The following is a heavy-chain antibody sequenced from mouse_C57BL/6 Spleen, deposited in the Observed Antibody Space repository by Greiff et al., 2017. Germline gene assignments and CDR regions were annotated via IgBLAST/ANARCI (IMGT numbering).Heavy chain of an antibody. CDR1: GYTFTDYY. J-gene: IGHJ2*01. D-gene: IGHD1-1*01. V-gene: IGHV1-76*01. Sequence: QVHVKQSGAELVRPGASVKLSCKASGYTFTDYYINWVKQRPGQGLEWIARIYPGSGNTYYNEKFKGKATLTAEKSSSTAYMQLSSLTSEDSAVYFCARSDYYGSNFDYWGQGTTLTVSS. CDR3: ARSDYYGSNFDY. CDR2: IYPGSGNT.